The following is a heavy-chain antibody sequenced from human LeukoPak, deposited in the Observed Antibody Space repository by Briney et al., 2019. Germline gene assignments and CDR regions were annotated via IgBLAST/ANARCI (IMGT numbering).Heavy chain of an antibody. Sequence: GGSLRLSCAASGFTFNNYAINWVRQAPGKGLEWVSVISGSGGSTNYADSVKGRFTVSRDNSKNTLYLQMNSLRAEDTAVYYCATDRPTMDVWGQGTTVTVSS. J-gene: IGHJ6*02. CDR1: GFTFNNYA. CDR2: ISGSGGST. CDR3: ATDRPTMDV. V-gene: IGHV3-23*01.